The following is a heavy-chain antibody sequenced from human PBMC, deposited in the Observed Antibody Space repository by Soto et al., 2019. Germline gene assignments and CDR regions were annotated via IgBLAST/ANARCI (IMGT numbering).Heavy chain of an antibody. Sequence: QVQLVQSGAEVKKPGASVKVSCKASGYTFTGYYIHWVRQAPGQGLEWMGWVNPNSGGTNYAQKLQGWGTMTRDTSISTAYMELSRLRSDDTAVYYCVTSRVSIAVAGETEYYFDYWGQGTLVTVSS. V-gene: IGHV1-2*04. D-gene: IGHD6-19*01. CDR1: GYTFTGYY. CDR2: VNPNSGGT. J-gene: IGHJ4*02. CDR3: VTSRVSIAVAGETEYYFDY.